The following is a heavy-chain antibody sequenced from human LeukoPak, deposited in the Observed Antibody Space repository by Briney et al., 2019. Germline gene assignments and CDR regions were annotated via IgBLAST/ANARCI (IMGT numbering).Heavy chain of an antibody. J-gene: IGHJ4*02. Sequence: ASVKVSCKASGYTFTSYGIRWVRQAPGQGLEWMGWINPNSGGTNYAQKFQGRVTMTRDTSISTAYMELSRLRSDDTAVYYCARDLGGRFLEWLPIDYWGQGTLVTVSS. CDR3: ARDLGGRFLEWLPIDY. V-gene: IGHV1-2*02. CDR2: INPNSGGT. D-gene: IGHD3-3*01. CDR1: GYTFTSYG.